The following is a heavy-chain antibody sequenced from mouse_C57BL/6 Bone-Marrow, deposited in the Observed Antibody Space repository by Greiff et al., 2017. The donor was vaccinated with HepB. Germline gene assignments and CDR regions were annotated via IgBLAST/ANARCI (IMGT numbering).Heavy chain of an antibody. J-gene: IGHJ4*01. CDR1: GYTFTDYE. V-gene: IGHV1-15*01. CDR2: IDPETGGT. Sequence: VQLQQSGAELVRPGASVTLSCKASGYTFTDYEMHWVKQTPVHGLEWIGAIDPETGGTAYNQKFKGKAILTADKSSSTAYMELRSLTSEDSAVYCCTRGGGAKDDWGQGTSVTVAS. CDR3: TRGGGAKDD.